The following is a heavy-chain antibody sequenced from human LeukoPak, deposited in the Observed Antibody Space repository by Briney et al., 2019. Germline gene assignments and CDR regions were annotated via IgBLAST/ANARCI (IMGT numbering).Heavy chain of an antibody. J-gene: IGHJ4*02. Sequence: ASVKVSCKASGYTFTSYDINWVRQATGQGLEWMGWMNPNSGNTGYAQKFQGRVTMTRNTSISTAYMELSSLRSEDTAVYYCARARSGYYDSSGHSDYWGQGTLVIVSS. CDR1: GYTFTSYD. D-gene: IGHD3-22*01. V-gene: IGHV1-8*01. CDR2: MNPNSGNT. CDR3: ARARSGYYDSSGHSDY.